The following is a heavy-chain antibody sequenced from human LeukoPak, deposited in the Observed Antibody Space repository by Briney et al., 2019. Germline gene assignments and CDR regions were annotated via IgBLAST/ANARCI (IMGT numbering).Heavy chain of an antibody. CDR2: IYYSGNT. J-gene: IGHJ3*01. CDR3: AHFKGGSFDF. CDR1: GGSISSYY. V-gene: IGHV4-59*08. Sequence: PSETLSLTCTVSGGSISSYYWSWIRQPPGKGLEWIGYIYYSGNTNYNPSLKSRVTLSVDTSKNQFSLKLTSVTAADTAVYYCAHFKGGSFDFWGQGTMVTVSS. D-gene: IGHD1-26*01.